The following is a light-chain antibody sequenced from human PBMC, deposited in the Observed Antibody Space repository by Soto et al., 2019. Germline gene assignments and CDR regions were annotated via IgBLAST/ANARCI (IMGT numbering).Light chain of an antibody. CDR3: QQHSHWPPWT. Sequence: PGERASLSCGASQSITSSFLAWYRQKPGQAPRLLIYGASSRATGIPDRFSGTGSETDFTLTINRLEPEDFAVYYCQQHSHWPPWTFGQGTRVEIQ. J-gene: IGKJ1*01. V-gene: IGKV3D-20*02. CDR2: GAS. CDR1: QSITSSF.